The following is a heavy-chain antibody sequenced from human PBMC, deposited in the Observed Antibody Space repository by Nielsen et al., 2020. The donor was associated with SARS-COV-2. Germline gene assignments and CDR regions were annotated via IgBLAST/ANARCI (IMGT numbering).Heavy chain of an antibody. CDR2: IIPIFGTA. CDR1: GGTFSSYA. J-gene: IGHJ6*02. Sequence: SVKVSCKASGGTFSSYAISWVRQAPGQGLEWMGGIIPIFGTASYAQKFQGRVTITADKSTSTAYMELSSLRSEDTAVYYCSRGEMATISHYYGMDVWGQGTTVTVSS. CDR3: SRGEMATISHYYGMDV. D-gene: IGHD5-24*01. V-gene: IGHV1-69*06.